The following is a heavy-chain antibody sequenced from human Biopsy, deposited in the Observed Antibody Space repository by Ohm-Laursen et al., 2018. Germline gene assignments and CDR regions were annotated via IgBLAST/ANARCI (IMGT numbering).Heavy chain of an antibody. J-gene: IGHJ4*02. D-gene: IGHD3-3*01. CDR2: ISSGGRA. V-gene: IGHV4-59*01. CDR1: GGSISDDY. CDR3: ARERQFRFLEGAFDY. Sequence: GTLSLTCTVSGGSISDDYWNWIRQPPGKGLQVIGYISSGGRAKYNPSLKSRLTISLDTSKNQLSLRLNSVTAADSAIYYCARERQFRFLEGAFDYWGQGILVTVSS.